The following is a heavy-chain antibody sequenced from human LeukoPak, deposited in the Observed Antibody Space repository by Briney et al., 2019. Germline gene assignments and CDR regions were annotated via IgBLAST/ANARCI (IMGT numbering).Heavy chain of an antibody. J-gene: IGHJ4*02. Sequence: GGSLRLSCAASGFTFSSYSMNWVRQAPGKGLEWVSSISSSSSYIYYADSVKGRFTISRDNAKNSLYLQMNSLRAEDTAVYYCARDLGRFGESHFDYWGQGTLVTVSS. CDR1: GFTFSSYS. D-gene: IGHD3-10*01. CDR2: ISSSSSYI. V-gene: IGHV3-21*01. CDR3: ARDLGRFGESHFDY.